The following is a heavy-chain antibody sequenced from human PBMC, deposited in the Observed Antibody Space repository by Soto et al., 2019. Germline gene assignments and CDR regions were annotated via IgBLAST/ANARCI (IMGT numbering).Heavy chain of an antibody. CDR1: GFTFSSYA. Sequence: GGSLRLSCAASGFTFSSYAMSWVRQAPGKGLEWVSAISGSGGSTYYADSVKGRFTISRDNSKNTLYLQMNSLRAEDTAVYYCAKRGGRGIAVAGTYYWGQGTLVTVSS. CDR2: ISGSGGST. CDR3: AKRGGRGIAVAGTYY. J-gene: IGHJ4*02. V-gene: IGHV3-23*01. D-gene: IGHD6-19*01.